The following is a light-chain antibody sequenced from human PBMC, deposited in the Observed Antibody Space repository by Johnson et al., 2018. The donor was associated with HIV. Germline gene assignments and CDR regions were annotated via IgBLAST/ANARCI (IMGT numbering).Light chain of an antibody. V-gene: IGLV1-51*01. J-gene: IGLJ1*01. CDR3: GVWDASLSPHYV. CDR2: DNN. Sequence: QSVLTQPPSVSAAPGQTVTISCSGSSSNVGSSFVSWYRQVPGTAPKLLIYDNNKRPSGIPGRFSGSKSGPSATLGITGLQTGDEADYYCGVWDASLSPHYVVGTGTTVIVL. CDR1: SSNVGSSF.